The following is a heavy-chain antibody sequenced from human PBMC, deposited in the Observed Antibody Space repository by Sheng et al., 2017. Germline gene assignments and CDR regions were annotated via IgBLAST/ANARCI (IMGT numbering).Heavy chain of an antibody. V-gene: IGHV1-2*02. Sequence: QVQLVQSGAEVKKPGASVKVSCKTSGYTFTGYYMYWVRQAPGQGLEWMGWINPNSGDTDSAQKFQGRVTMTRDTSIDTAYMELNRLRSDDTAVYYCARPFYGGRQTADSFHIWGQGTLVTVSS. J-gene: IGHJ3*02. CDR3: ARPFYGGRQTADSFHI. CDR2: INPNSGDT. CDR1: GYTFTGYY. D-gene: IGHD2-15*01.